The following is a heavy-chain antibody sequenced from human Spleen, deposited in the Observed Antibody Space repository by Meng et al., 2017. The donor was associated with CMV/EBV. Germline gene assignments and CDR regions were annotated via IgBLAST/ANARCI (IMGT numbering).Heavy chain of an antibody. D-gene: IGHD1-20*01. CDR1: GGTYSSYD. J-gene: IGHJ5*02. CDR3: ARDSYNWNERWFDP. V-gene: IGHV1-69*06. CDR2: DSNSIGRT. Sequence: GGTYSSYDVNGVRQDTGRGIEWMGGDSNSIGRTNYARKFESRVTITEDKSTTTVFMELNSLRSEDTALYYCARDSYNWNERWFDPWGQGTLVTVSS.